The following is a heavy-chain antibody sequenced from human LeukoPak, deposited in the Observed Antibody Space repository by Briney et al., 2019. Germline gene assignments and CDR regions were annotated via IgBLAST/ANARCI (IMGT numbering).Heavy chain of an antibody. V-gene: IGHV5-51*01. CDR1: GXSFTSYW. CDR3: ARFSGSSFDKNWFDP. Sequence: GESLKISFKASGXSFTSYWIGWVRQMPGKGLEWMGIISPGDSDTRYSPSFQGQVTISADKSITTAYLQWNSLQASDTAMYYCARFSGSSFDKNWFDPWGQGTLVTVSS. J-gene: IGHJ5*02. CDR2: ISPGDSDT. D-gene: IGHD3-10*01.